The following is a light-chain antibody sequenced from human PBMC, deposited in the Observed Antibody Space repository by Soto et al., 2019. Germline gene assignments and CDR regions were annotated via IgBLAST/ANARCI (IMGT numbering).Light chain of an antibody. CDR2: EVS. V-gene: IGLV2-8*01. CDR1: SSDVGGYNY. CDR3: SSYGGYNNVI. Sequence: QSALTQPPSASGSPGQSVTISCTGTSSDVGGYNYVSWYQQHPDKAPKLIIYEVSKRPSGVPDRFSGSKSGNTASLTVSGLQAEDEADYYCSSYGGYNNVIFGGGTKVNVL. J-gene: IGLJ2*01.